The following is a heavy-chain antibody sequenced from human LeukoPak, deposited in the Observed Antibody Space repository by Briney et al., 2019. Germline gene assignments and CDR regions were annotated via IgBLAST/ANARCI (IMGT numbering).Heavy chain of an antibody. CDR1: GFTFSSYE. D-gene: IGHD3-22*01. CDR2: ISSSGSTI. V-gene: IGHV3-48*03. J-gene: IGHJ4*02. Sequence: GGSLRLSCAASGFTFSSYEMNWVRQAPGKGLEWVSYISSSGSTIYYADSVKGRFTISRDNAKNSLYLQMNRLRAEDTAVYYCARGYYYDSTGYNPFDYWGQGTLVTVSS. CDR3: ARGYYYDSTGYNPFDY.